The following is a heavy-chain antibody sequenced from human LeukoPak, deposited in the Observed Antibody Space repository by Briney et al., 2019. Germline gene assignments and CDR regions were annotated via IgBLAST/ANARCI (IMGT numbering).Heavy chain of an antibody. D-gene: IGHD3-9*01. Sequence: GGSLRLSCAASKFTFSTSAMSWVRQAPGKGLEWVSAISGSGANTYYVDSVKGRFTISRDNSKNTLYLEMSSLRSDDTAVYYCAKESQTYYDIMTGYPNYYFDYWGQGTLVTVSS. CDR3: AKESQTYYDIMTGYPNYYFDY. CDR1: KFTFSTSA. V-gene: IGHV3-23*01. CDR2: ISGSGANT. J-gene: IGHJ4*02.